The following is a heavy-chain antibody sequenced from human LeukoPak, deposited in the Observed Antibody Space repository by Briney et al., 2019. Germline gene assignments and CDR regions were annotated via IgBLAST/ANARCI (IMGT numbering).Heavy chain of an antibody. CDR1: GYTFTSYG. J-gene: IGHJ6*03. Sequence: ASVKVSCKASGYTFTSYGISWVRQAPGQGLEWMGWISAYNGNTNYAQKLQGRVTMTTDTSTSTAYMELRSLRSDDTAVYYCARGPAATYYYYYYTDVWGKGTTVTVSS. V-gene: IGHV1-18*01. CDR3: ARGPAATYYYYYYTDV. D-gene: IGHD2-2*01. CDR2: ISAYNGNT.